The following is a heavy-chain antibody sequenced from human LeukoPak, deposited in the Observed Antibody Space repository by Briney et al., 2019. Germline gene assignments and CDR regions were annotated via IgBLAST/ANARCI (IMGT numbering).Heavy chain of an antibody. Sequence: PRGSLRLSCAASGFTFDDYAMHWVRQAPGKGLEWVSGISWNSGSIGYADSVKGRFTISRDNAKNSLYLQMNSLRAEDTALYYCAKGYDILTGYYIASFDYWGQGTLVTVSS. CDR2: ISWNSGSI. D-gene: IGHD3-9*01. V-gene: IGHV3-9*01. J-gene: IGHJ4*02. CDR3: AKGYDILTGYYIASFDY. CDR1: GFTFDDYA.